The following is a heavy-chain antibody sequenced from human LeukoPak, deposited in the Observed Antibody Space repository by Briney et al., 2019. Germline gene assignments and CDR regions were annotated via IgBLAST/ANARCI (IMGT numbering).Heavy chain of an antibody. CDR2: MNPNSGNL. D-gene: IGHD3/OR15-3a*01. V-gene: IGHV1-8*01. J-gene: IGHJ6*03. CDR1: GYTFTSYD. Sequence: VASLKLSCKASGYTFTSYDINCVRQATGQGLECMGWMNPNSGNLGYAQKFQGRVTMTKNTSIPTAYMELSSLRSEDTAVYYCARALSWTTESYYYMDVWGKGTTVTVSS. CDR3: ARALSWTTESYYYMDV.